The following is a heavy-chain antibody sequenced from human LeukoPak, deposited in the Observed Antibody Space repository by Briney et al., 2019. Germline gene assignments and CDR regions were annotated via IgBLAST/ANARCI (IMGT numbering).Heavy chain of an antibody. D-gene: IGHD2-8*01. V-gene: IGHV4-61*08. CDR2: IYYTGRT. CDR3: ARRIESLYYFDY. J-gene: IGHJ4*02. Sequence: PSETLSLTCAVSGGPVSSSGYYWSWIRQPPGKGLEWIAYIYYTGRTNYNPSLKSRVTISLDTSNSQFSLKLSSVTAADTAVYYCARRIESLYYFDYWGQGTLVTVSS. CDR1: GGPVSSSGYY.